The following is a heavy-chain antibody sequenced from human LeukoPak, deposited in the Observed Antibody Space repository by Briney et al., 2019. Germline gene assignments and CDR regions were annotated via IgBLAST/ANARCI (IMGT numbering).Heavy chain of an antibody. V-gene: IGHV1-46*01. J-gene: IGHJ6*03. CDR1: GYTFTSYY. CDR2: INPSGGST. D-gene: IGHD3-10*01. Sequence: ASVKVSCKASGYTFTSYYMHWVRQAPGQGLEWMGIINPSGGSTSYAQKFQGRVTMTRDTSTSTVYMELSSLRSEDTAVYYCARDLMVRGVELYYYYYYMDVWGKGTTVTISS. CDR3: ARDLMVRGVELYYYYYYMDV.